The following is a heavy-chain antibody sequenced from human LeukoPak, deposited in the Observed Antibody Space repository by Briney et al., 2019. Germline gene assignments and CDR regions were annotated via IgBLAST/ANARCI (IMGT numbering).Heavy chain of an antibody. Sequence: GGSLRLSCAASGFTVSSNYMSWVRQAPGKGLEWVSVIYSGGSTYYADSVKGRFTISRDNSKNSLYLQMNSLRAEDTAVYYCASTLAYCGGDCYTLDYWGQGTLVTVSS. J-gene: IGHJ4*02. CDR2: IYSGGST. CDR3: ASTLAYCGGDCYTLDY. D-gene: IGHD2-21*02. CDR1: GFTVSSNY. V-gene: IGHV3-66*01.